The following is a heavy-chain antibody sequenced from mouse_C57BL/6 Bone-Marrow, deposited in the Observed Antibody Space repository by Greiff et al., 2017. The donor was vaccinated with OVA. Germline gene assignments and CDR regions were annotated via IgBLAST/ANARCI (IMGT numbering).Heavy chain of an antibody. CDR2: IYPRSGNT. J-gene: IGHJ3*01. V-gene: IGHV1-81*01. Sequence: LEESGAELARPGASVKLSCKASGYTFTSYGISWVKQRTGQGLEWIGEIYPRSGNTYYNEKFKGKATLTADKSSSTAYMELRSLTSEDSAVYFCARRGNWDGVSLAYWGQGTLVTVSA. CDR1: GYTFTSYG. CDR3: ARRGNWDGVSLAY. D-gene: IGHD4-1*01.